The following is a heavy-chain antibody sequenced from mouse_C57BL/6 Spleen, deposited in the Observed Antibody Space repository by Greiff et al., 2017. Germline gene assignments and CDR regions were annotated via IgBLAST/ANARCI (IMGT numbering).Heavy chain of an antibody. CDR3: ARAFSNYGRFYYFDY. D-gene: IGHD2-5*01. V-gene: IGHV1-72*01. CDR2: IDPNSGGT. CDR1: GYTFTSYW. J-gene: IGHJ2*01. Sequence: QVQLKQPGAELVKPGASVKLSCKASGYTFTSYWMHWVKQRPGRGLEWIGRIDPNSGGTKYNEKFKSKATLTVDKPSSTAYMQLSSLTSEDSAVYYCARAFSNYGRFYYFDYWGQGTTLTVSS.